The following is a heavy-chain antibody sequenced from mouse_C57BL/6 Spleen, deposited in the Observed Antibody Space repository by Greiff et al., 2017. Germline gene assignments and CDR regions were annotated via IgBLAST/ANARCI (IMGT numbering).Heavy chain of an antibody. CDR3: ARDFTTVASYGGFAY. Sequence: VQLQQPGAELVKPGASVKLSCKASGYTFTSYWMHWVKQRPGQGLEWIGMIHPNSGSTNYNEKFKSKATLTVDKSSSTAYMQLSSLTSEDSAVYYCARDFTTVASYGGFAYWGQGTLVTVSA. V-gene: IGHV1-64*01. CDR1: GYTFTSYW. J-gene: IGHJ3*01. CDR2: IHPNSGST. D-gene: IGHD1-1*01.